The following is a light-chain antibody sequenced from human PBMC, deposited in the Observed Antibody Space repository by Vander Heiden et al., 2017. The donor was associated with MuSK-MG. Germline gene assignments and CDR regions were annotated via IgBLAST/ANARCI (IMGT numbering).Light chain of an antibody. CDR1: SSDVGSYNL. Sequence: QSALTPPASVSGSPGQSITISCPGTSSDVGSYNLVSLYQQHPGEAPKLIIYEVNKRPSGVSNRFSASKSGNTAYLTISGLQAEDEAHYHCCSYAGRSTSMFGGGTKLTVL. CDR2: EVN. CDR3: CSYAGRSTSM. J-gene: IGLJ3*02. V-gene: IGLV2-23*02.